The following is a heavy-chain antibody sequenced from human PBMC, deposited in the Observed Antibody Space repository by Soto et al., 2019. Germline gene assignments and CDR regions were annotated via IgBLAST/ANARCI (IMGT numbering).Heavy chain of an antibody. CDR3: AKEAWNYDFWSGYQDRYTYFDY. D-gene: IGHD3-3*01. CDR1: GFTFSSYA. V-gene: IGHV3-23*01. CDR2: ISGSGGST. J-gene: IGHJ4*02. Sequence: EVQLLESGGGLVQPGGSLRLSCAASGFTFSSYAMSWVRQAPGKGLEWVSAISGSGGSTYYADSVKGRFTISRDNSKNTPYLQMNSLRAEDTAVYYCAKEAWNYDFWSGYQDRYTYFDYWGQGTLVTVSS.